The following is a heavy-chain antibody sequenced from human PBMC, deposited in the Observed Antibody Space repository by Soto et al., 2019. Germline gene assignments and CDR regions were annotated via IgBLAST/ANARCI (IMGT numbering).Heavy chain of an antibody. CDR1: GYAVTTYG. V-gene: IGHV1-18*01. D-gene: IGHD1-1*01. CDR3: ARGRYGDY. CDR2: ISAHNGNT. J-gene: IGHJ4*02. Sequence: QVHLVQSGAEVKKPGASVKVSCKGSGYAVTTYGITWVRQAPGQGLEWMGWISAHNGNTNYAQKLQGRVTVTRDTSTSTAYMELWSLISDDTAVYYCARGRYGDYWGQVALVTVYS.